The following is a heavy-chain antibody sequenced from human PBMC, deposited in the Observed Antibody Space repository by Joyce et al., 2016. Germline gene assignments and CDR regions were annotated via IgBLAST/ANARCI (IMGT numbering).Heavy chain of an antibody. J-gene: IGHJ6*03. CDR2: IYYSGST. V-gene: IGHV4-31*03. Sequence: QVQLQESGPGLVKPSQTLSLTCTVSGGSISNGDYHWSWIRQHPGQGLEYIGYIYYSGSTYYNPSLKSRVTMSVDTSKNQCSLRLSSVTAADTAVYYCAGFGIVVVPAAIMARYYMDIWGKGTTVTVSS. D-gene: IGHD2-2*02. CDR1: GGSISNGDYH. CDR3: AGFGIVVVPAAIMARYYMDI.